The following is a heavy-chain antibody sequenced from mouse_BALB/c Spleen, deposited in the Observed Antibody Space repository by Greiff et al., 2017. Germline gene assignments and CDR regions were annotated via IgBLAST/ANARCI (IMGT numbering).Heavy chain of an antibody. V-gene: IGHV3-8*02. CDR3: ARWGLTGFAY. J-gene: IGHJ3*01. D-gene: IGHD1-3*01. CDR2: ISYSGST. CDR1: GDSITSGY. Sequence: VQLKESGPSLVKPSQTLSLTCSVTGDSITSGYWNWIRKFPGNKLEYMGYISYSGSTYYNPSLISRISITRATSKNQYYLQLNSVTTEDTATYYCARWGLTGFAYWGQGTLVTVSA.